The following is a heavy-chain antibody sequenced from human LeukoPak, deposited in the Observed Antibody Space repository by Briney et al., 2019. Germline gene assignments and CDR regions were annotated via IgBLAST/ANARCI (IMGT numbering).Heavy chain of an antibody. CDR2: ISNNNRYT. D-gene: IGHD6-13*01. J-gene: IGHJ5*02. CDR1: GFTFSGHY. V-gene: IGHV3-11*06. CDR3: AKERFSSWPSNWFAP. Sequence: PGGSLRLSCATSGFTFSGHYMAWIRQAPGKGLEWISYISNNNRYTNYADSVKGRFTISRDNAKNSLYLQMDSLRAEDTAVYYWAKERFSSWPSNWFAPWGQGTLVTVSS.